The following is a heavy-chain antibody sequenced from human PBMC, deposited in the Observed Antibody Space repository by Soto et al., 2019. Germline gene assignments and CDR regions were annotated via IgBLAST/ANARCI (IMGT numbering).Heavy chain of an antibody. J-gene: IGHJ4*02. CDR2: ISWNSGNR. Sequence: EVQLVESGGDLVQPGRSLRLSCAASGFRFSDYAIHWVRQAPGKGLEWVSGISWNSGNRGYADSVKGRFTISRDNAKNSLYPQMNSLRPEDTALYYCAIFRTVTTPFDYWGQGTLVTVSS. CDR3: AIFRTVTTPFDY. CDR1: GFRFSDYA. D-gene: IGHD4-17*01. V-gene: IGHV3-9*01.